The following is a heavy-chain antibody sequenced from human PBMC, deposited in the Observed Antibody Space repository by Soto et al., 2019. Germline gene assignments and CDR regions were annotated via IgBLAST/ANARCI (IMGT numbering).Heavy chain of an antibody. D-gene: IGHD1-20*01. CDR1: GFTFSSYW. CDR3: ARDFPGIPPVFDY. Sequence: GGSLRLSCAASGFTFSSYWMSWVRQAPGKGLEWAANIKQDGSEKYYVDSVKGRFTISRDNAKNSLYLQMNSLRAEDTAVYYCARDFPGIPPVFDYWGQGTLVTVSS. V-gene: IGHV3-7*03. J-gene: IGHJ4*02. CDR2: IKQDGSEK.